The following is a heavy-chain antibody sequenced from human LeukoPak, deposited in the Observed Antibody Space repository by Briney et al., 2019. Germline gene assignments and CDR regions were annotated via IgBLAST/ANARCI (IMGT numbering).Heavy chain of an antibody. V-gene: IGHV3-7*03. Sequence: GGSLRLSCAASGFTFRDFWMSWVRQAPGKGLEWVANIQQNGIEEYSVEGRFTISRDNVNSLFYLRINSLRADDTAMYYCARDRDGKDLWGQGTLVTVSS. D-gene: IGHD1-1*01. CDR2: IQQNGIEE. CDR1: GFTFRDFW. CDR3: ARDRDGKDL. J-gene: IGHJ5*02.